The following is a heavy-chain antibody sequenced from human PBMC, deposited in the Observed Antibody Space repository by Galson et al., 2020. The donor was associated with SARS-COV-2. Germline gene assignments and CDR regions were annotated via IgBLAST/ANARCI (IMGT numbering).Heavy chain of an antibody. CDR2: IYYSGST. Sequence: SETLSLTCTVSGGSISSYHWSWIRQPPGKGLEWIGYIYYSGSTNYNPSLKSRVTISVDTSKNQFSLKLSSVTAADTAVYYCARVAGLAIFGVVIRDYYYMDVWGKGTTVTVSS. CDR3: ARVAGLAIFGVVIRDYYYMDV. V-gene: IGHV4-59*01. CDR1: GGSISSYH. D-gene: IGHD3-3*01. J-gene: IGHJ6*03.